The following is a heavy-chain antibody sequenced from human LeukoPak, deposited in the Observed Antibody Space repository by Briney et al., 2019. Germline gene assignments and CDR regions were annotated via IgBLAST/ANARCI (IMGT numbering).Heavy chain of an antibody. J-gene: IGHJ4*02. CDR2: ISGDGGST. V-gene: IGHV3-43*02. CDR3: AKDRVDSGYDYADY. CDR1: GFTFDDYA. D-gene: IGHD5-12*01. Sequence: GGSLRLSCAASGFTFDDYAMHWVRQAPGKGLEWVSLISGDGGSTYYADSVKGRFTISRDNSENSLYLQMNSLRTEDTALYYCAKDRVDSGYDYADYWGQGTLVTVSS.